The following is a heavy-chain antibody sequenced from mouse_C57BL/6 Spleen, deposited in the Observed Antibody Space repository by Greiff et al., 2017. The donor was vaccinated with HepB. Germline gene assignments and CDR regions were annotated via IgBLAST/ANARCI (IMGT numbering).Heavy chain of an antibody. CDR3: VRHGEGYYEAMDQ. CDR1: GFSFNNYA. V-gene: IGHV10-1*01. D-gene: IGHD2-3*01. J-gene: IGHJ4*01. Sequence: EVQLVESGGGLVQPKGSLKLSCAASGFSFNNYAMNWVRQAPGKGLEWVARIRSKSSNYSTYYADSVKDSFTISRDDSESRLYLQMNILKTEDTAMYECVRHGEGYYEAMDQGGQGTSVTV. CDR2: IRSKSSNYST.